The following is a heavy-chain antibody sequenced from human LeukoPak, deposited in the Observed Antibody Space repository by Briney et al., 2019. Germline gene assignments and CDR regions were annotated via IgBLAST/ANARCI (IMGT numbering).Heavy chain of an antibody. CDR3: ARGGNPPGKRITMVRGVIITSWFDP. Sequence: GGSLRLSCAASGFTFTNYWMSWVRQAPGKGLEWVADIKQDGSEKYYVDSVKGRFTISRDNSKNSLYLQVSSLRAEDTAVYYGARGGNPPGKRITMVRGVIITSWFDPWGQGTLVTVSS. CDR1: GFTFTNYW. CDR2: IKQDGSEK. J-gene: IGHJ5*02. D-gene: IGHD3-10*01. V-gene: IGHV3-7*01.